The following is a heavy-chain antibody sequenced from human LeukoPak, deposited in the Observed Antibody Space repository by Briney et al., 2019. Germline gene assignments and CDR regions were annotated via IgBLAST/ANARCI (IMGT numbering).Heavy chain of an antibody. D-gene: IGHD2-15*01. CDR1: GYSISSGYY. Sequence: PSETLSLTCTVSGYSISSGYYWAWMRQPPGKGLEWIGSINHSGSTYYNPSLKSRVTVSVDTSKNQVSLRLSSVTAAGTAVYYCARVCSSGRCLDYWGQGTLVTVSS. CDR2: INHSGST. V-gene: IGHV4-38-2*02. J-gene: IGHJ4*02. CDR3: ARVCSSGRCLDY.